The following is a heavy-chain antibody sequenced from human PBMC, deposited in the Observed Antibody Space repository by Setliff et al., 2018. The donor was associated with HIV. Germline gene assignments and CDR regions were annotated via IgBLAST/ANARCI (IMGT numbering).Heavy chain of an antibody. CDR2: MFYTGSA. CDR3: ARQFRYPGIAVAGIDY. J-gene: IGHJ4*02. V-gene: IGHV4-59*08. Sequence: SETLSLTCTVSGGSMSTYYWSWIRQPPGKGLEWIGTMFYTGSAYYTPSLKSRVTISIDTSKNQFSLRLSSVTAADTAIYYCARQFRYPGIAVAGIDYWGQGTLVTVSS. D-gene: IGHD6-19*01. CDR1: GGSMSTYY.